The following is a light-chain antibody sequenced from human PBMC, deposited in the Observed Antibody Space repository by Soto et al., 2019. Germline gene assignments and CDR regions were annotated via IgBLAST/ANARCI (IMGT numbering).Light chain of an antibody. CDR1: QDISSY. J-gene: IGKJ4*01. Sequence: IQLTQSPSSLSASLGDRVTITCRASQDISSYLAWYQQKPGKAPNLLIYAASTLQSGVPSRFSASGVGTDFTLTINSLQSEDFAVYYCQPYNNWPLTFGGGTKVDIK. V-gene: IGKV1-9*01. CDR3: QPYNNWPLT. CDR2: AAS.